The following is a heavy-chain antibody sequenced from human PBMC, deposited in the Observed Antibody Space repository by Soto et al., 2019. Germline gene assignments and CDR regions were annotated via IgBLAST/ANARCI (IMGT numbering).Heavy chain of an antibody. CDR1: GFLFSSNW. V-gene: IGHV3-74*01. D-gene: IGHD6-13*01. J-gene: IGHJ4*02. Sequence: EMQLVESGGGLVQPGGSLRLSCAASGFLFSSNWMHWVRQAPGQGLVWVSRISGDLSSTDYADSVKGRFTISRDNAKNPLYLQMDILRADDTAVYFCARGIGFSAQDYVGQGTLVTFSS. CDR3: ARGIGFSAQDY. CDR2: ISGDLSST.